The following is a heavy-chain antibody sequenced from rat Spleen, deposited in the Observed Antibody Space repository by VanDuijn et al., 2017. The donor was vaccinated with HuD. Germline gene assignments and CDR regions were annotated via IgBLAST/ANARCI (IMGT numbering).Heavy chain of an antibody. CDR2: ISYEGSST. V-gene: IGHV5-7*01. CDR1: RFTLSDYY. D-gene: IGHD4-6*01. Sequence: EVQLVESGGGLVQPGRSLKLSCTASRFTLSDYYMAWVRQAPKKGLEWVASISYEGSSTYYRDSVKGRFTVSRDNAKSTLYLQMDSLRSEDTATYYCARHWGYWGQGVTVTVSS. J-gene: IGHJ2*01. CDR3: ARHWGY.